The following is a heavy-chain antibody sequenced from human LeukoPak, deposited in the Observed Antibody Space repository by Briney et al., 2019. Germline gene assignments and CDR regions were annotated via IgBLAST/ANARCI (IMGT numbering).Heavy chain of an antibody. CDR1: GYTFTDYY. V-gene: IGHV1-2*02. J-gene: IGHJ4*02. D-gene: IGHD3-10*01. Sequence: ASVKVSCKASGYTFTDYYLHWVRQAPGQGLEWMGWINPNSGGTNYAQIFQGRVTMTTDTSTSTAYMELRSLRSDDTAVYYCARVAPSFGELLYDFDYWGQGTLVTVSS. CDR3: ARVAPSFGELLYDFDY. CDR2: INPNSGGT.